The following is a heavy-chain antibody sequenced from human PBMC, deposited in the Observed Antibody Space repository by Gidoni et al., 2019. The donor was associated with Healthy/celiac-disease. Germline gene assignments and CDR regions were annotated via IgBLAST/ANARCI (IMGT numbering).Heavy chain of an antibody. V-gene: IGHV3-21*01. Sequence: EVQLVESGGGLVTPGGSLRLSCAASGFTFSSYSMNWVRQAPGKGLEWVSSISSSSSYIYYADSVKGRFTISRDNAKNSLYLQMNSLRAEDTAVYYCAREAPNYYDSNGPLDYWGQGTLVTVSS. J-gene: IGHJ4*02. D-gene: IGHD3-22*01. CDR2: ISSSSSYI. CDR3: AREAPNYYDSNGPLDY. CDR1: GFTFSSYS.